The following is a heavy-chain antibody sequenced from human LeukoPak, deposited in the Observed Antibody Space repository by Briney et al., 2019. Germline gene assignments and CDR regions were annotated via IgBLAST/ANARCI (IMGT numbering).Heavy chain of an antibody. CDR3: ARGPEYSYGHFDY. V-gene: IGHV3-53*04. CDR1: GFIVSSNY. D-gene: IGHD2/OR15-2a*01. Sequence: GGSLRLSCAASGFIVSSNYMSWVRQAPGKGLEWVSTIYSGGSTYYADSVKGRFNISRHSSKNTLFLQMDSLRDEDTAMYYCARGPEYSYGHFDYWGQGTLVTVSS. CDR2: IYSGGST. J-gene: IGHJ4*02.